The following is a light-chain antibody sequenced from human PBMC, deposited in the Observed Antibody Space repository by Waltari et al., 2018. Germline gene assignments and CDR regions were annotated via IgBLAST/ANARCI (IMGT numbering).Light chain of an antibody. CDR1: KLGSKY. Sequence: SYEVTQPPSVSVSPRQRATLTCSGEKLGSKYVSWYQQKSGQSPVLVIYRNDKRPSGIPERFSCSNSGNTATMTISGTPPMDEADYYCQAWDSSAFVFGAGTKVTVL. J-gene: IGLJ1*01. V-gene: IGLV3-1*01. CDR2: RND. CDR3: QAWDSSAFV.